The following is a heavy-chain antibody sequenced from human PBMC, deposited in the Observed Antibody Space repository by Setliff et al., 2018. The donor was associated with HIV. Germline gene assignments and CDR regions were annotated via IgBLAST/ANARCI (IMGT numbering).Heavy chain of an antibody. CDR3: ARGTRVGANDAFDI. V-gene: IGHV1-2*06. D-gene: IGHD1-26*01. Sequence: ASVKVSCKASGYTFTGYYMHWVRQAPGQGLEWMGRINPNSGGTNYSQKFQGRVTMTRDTSISTVYMELSRLRSDDTAVYYCARGTRVGANDAFDIWGQGTMVTVSS. J-gene: IGHJ3*02. CDR1: GYTFTGYY. CDR2: INPNSGGT.